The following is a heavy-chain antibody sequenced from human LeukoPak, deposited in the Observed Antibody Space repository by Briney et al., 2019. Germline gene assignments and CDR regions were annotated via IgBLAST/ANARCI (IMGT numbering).Heavy chain of an antibody. CDR3: ARQVGYYCYYYMDV. CDR2: IYTSGST. V-gene: IGHV4-4*09. CDR1: GGSISSYY. J-gene: IGHJ6*03. Sequence: PSETLPLTCTVSGGSISSYYWSWIRQPPGKGLEWIGYIYTSGSTNYNPSLKSRVTISVDTSKNQFSLKLSSVTAADTAVYYCARQVGYYCYYYMDVWGKGTTVTVSS. D-gene: IGHD1-26*01.